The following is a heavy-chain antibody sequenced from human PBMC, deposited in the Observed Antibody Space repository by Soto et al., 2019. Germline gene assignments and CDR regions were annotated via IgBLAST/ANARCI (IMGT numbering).Heavy chain of an antibody. Sequence: ASVKVSCKASGYTFTSYDINWVRQATGQGPERMGWMNPHSGKIGEAQKHKGRVTMTRSTSTSTGYMEPSSWRYEGRAGYYCARGKVKFELEPRQLLPHYGMD. J-gene: IGHJ6*01. CDR3: ARGKVKFELEPRQLLPHYGMD. CDR2: MNPHSGKI. CDR1: GYTFTSYD. V-gene: IGHV1-8*01. D-gene: IGHD2-2*01.